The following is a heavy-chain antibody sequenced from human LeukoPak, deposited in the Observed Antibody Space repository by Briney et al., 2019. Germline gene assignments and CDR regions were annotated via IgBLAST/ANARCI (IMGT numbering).Heavy chain of an antibody. CDR3: ARYGAPTETDSMLDY. CDR1: GYDFSGYW. D-gene: IGHD2-8*01. Sequence: GESLKISCKGSGYDFSGYWIVWVRQMPGTGLEWMVVIYPDDSKTRYSPSFQGQVTFSADKSIRTAYLQWSSLKASDTAMYYCARYGAPTETDSMLDYWGQGTLVTVSS. V-gene: IGHV5-51*01. CDR2: IYPDDSKT. J-gene: IGHJ4*02.